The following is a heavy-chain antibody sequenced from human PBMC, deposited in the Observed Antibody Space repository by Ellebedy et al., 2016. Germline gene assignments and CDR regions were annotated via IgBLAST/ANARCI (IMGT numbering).Heavy chain of an antibody. Sequence: GGSLRLSCAASGFTVSSNYMSWVRQAPGKGLEWVSVIYSGGSTYYADSVKGSFTISRDNSKNTLYLQMNSLRAEDAAVYYCARSKGDTAMVDYYYYGMDVWGQGTTVTVSS. CDR2: IYSGGST. J-gene: IGHJ6*02. CDR3: ARSKGDTAMVDYYYYGMDV. V-gene: IGHV3-66*01. CDR1: GFTVSSNY. D-gene: IGHD5-18*01.